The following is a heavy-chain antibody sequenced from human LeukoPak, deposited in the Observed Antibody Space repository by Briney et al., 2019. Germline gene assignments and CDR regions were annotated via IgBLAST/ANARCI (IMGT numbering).Heavy chain of an antibody. CDR1: GFTFSSYA. J-gene: IGHJ6*02. D-gene: IGHD1-1*01. CDR3: AKDKARGRAPPPYYYYGMDV. CDR2: ISGSGGST. Sequence: PGGSLRLSCAASGFTFSSYAMSWVRQAPGKGLEWVSAISGSGGSTYYADSVKGRFTISRDNSKNTLYLQMNSLRAEDTAVYYCAKDKARGRAPPPYYYYGMDVWGQGTTVTVSS. V-gene: IGHV3-23*01.